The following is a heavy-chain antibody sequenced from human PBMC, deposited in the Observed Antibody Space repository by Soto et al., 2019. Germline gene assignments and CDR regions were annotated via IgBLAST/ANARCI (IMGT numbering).Heavy chain of an antibody. V-gene: IGHV1-69*13. J-gene: IGHJ4*02. Sequence: GASVKVSCKASGGTFSSYAISWVRQAPGQGLEWMGGIIPIFGTANYAQKFQGRVTITADESTGTAYMELSSLRSEDTAVYYCARTGYSSGWYLDYFDYWGQGTLVTVSS. CDR3: ARTGYSSGWYLDYFDY. D-gene: IGHD6-19*01. CDR2: IIPIFGTA. CDR1: GGTFSSYA.